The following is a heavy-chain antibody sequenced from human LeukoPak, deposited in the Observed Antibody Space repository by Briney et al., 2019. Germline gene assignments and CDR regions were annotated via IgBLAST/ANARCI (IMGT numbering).Heavy chain of an antibody. CDR1: AASFKSYA. CDR2: VIPIFGTP. J-gene: IGHJ4*02. Sequence: SLGVSCKGSAASFKSYAINWVRLSPGKGLEWMGGVIPIFGTPYYAQKFQGRVTITTDGSTSTAYTDLRSLRSENTAVYYCARGRSDYDSNGYYFDFWGQGALVTVSS. CDR3: ARGRSDYDSNGYYFDF. D-gene: IGHD3-22*01. V-gene: IGHV1-69*05.